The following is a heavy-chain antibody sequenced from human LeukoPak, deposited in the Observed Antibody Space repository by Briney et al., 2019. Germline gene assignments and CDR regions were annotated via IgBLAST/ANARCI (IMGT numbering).Heavy chain of an antibody. CDR1: GFTFSNYG. CDR2: ISFDESSE. CDR3: ARDPNYGGNSGYFDY. J-gene: IGHJ4*02. D-gene: IGHD4-23*01. Sequence: GGSLRLSCAASGFTFSNYGMHWVRQAPGKGLEWVALISFDESSEYYADSVRGRFTISRDNSKNTLYLQMNSLRAEDTALYYCARDPNYGGNSGYFDYWGQGTLVTVSS. V-gene: IGHV3-30*03.